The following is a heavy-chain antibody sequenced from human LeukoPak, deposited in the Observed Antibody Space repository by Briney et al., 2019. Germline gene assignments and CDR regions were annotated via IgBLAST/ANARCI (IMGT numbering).Heavy chain of an antibody. D-gene: IGHD2-2*01. CDR3: ARGADIVVVPAENWFDP. CDR2: INHSGST. Sequence: PSETLSLTCAVYGGSFSGYYWSWIRQPPGKGLEWIGEINHSGSTSYNPSLKSRVTISVDTSKNQFSLKLSSVTAADTAVYYCARGADIVVVPAENWFDPWGQGTLVTVSS. J-gene: IGHJ5*02. CDR1: GGSFSGYY. V-gene: IGHV4-34*01.